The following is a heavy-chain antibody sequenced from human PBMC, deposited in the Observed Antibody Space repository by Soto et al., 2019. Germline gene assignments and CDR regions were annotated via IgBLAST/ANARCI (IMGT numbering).Heavy chain of an antibody. J-gene: IGHJ4*02. V-gene: IGHV4-34*01. Sequence: SETLSLTCAVYGGSSSGYYWSWIRQPPGKGLEWIGEINHSGSTNYNPSLKSRVTISVDTSTNQFSLKLSSVTAADTAVYYCARGRYYYDSSGLLNDYWGQGTLVTVSS. D-gene: IGHD3-22*01. CDR3: ARGRYYYDSSGLLNDY. CDR1: GGSSSGYY. CDR2: INHSGST.